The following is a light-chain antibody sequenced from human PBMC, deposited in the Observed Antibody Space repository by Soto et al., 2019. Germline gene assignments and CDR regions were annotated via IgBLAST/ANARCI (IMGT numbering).Light chain of an antibody. V-gene: IGLV2-8*01. CDR3: SSYAGSNSLGV. CDR1: TNTVGGYNY. J-gene: IGLJ3*02. Sequence: QSALTQPPPPPGSPGQQATTSCTGPTNTVGGYNYVSWYQQLPGKAPKLMIYEVSKRPSGVPDRFSGSKSGNTASLTVSGLQAEDEADYYCSSYAGSNSLGVFGGGTKLTVL. CDR2: EVS.